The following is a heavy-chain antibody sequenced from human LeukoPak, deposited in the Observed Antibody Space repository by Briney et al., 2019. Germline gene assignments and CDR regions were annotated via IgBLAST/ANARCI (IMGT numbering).Heavy chain of an antibody. Sequence: GGSLRLSCSASGFTFNGYGINWVRQAPGKGLEWVSSISSRSTYIYYADSVKGRFTVSRDNAKNSLSLQMNSLRVEDTAVYFCARILSGKRDGYNMDYWGQGTLVTVSS. D-gene: IGHD5-24*01. V-gene: IGHV3-21*01. CDR3: ARILSGKRDGYNMDY. CDR1: GFTFNGYG. J-gene: IGHJ4*02. CDR2: ISSRSTYI.